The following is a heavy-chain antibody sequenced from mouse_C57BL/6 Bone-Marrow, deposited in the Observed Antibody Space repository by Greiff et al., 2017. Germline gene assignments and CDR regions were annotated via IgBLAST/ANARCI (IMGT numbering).Heavy chain of an antibody. Sequence: QVQLQQSGPELVRPGASVKISCKASGYAFSSSCMNWVKQRPGQGLEWIGRIYPGDGDTNYNGKFKGKATLTADKSSSTAYMQLSSLTAEDSAVYFCARERCGFVYGGQGTMVTVSA. J-gene: IGHJ3*01. CDR1: GYAFSSSC. CDR3: ARERCGFVY. CDR2: IYPGDGDT. V-gene: IGHV1-82*01.